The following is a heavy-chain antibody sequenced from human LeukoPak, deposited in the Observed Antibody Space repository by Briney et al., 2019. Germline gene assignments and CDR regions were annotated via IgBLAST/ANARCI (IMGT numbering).Heavy chain of an antibody. CDR3: TTSCSSTSCYEDYYYYYYMDV. CDR1: GFTFSNPW. Sequence: GGSLRLSWAASGFTFSNPWVSWVGQAPGKGLGGVGGIISKTDGGTTDHAAPVKGRFTISRDDSKNTLYQQMNSLNAEDTAVYYCTTSCSSTSCYEDYYYYYYMDVWGKGTTVPVS. J-gene: IGHJ6*03. D-gene: IGHD2-2*01. V-gene: IGHV3-15*01. CDR2: IISKTDGGTT.